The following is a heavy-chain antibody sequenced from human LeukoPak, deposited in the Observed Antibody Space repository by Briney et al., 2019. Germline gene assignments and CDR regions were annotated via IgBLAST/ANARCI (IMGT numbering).Heavy chain of an antibody. CDR3: ARTQSLLTGYWIYYYYYGMDV. Sequence: ASVKVSCKVSGYTLTELSMHWVRQAPGKGLEWMGGFDPEDGETIYAQKFQGRVTMTEDTSTDTAYMELSSLRSEDTAVYYCARTQSLLTGYWIYYYYYGMDVWGQGTTVTVSS. CDR1: GYTLTELS. J-gene: IGHJ6*02. D-gene: IGHD3-9*01. V-gene: IGHV1-24*01. CDR2: FDPEDGET.